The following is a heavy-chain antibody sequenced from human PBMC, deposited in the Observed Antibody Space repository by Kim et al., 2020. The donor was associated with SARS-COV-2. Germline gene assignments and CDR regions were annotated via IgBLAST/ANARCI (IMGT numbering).Heavy chain of an antibody. J-gene: IGHJ4*02. V-gene: IGHV4-39*01. D-gene: IGHD3-22*01. Sequence: SETLSLTCTVSGGSISSSSYYWGWIRQPPGKGLEWIGSIYYSGSTYYNPSLKSRVTISIDTSKNQFSLKLSSVTAADTAVYYCARHWSTYTNYDSSGPEDYWGQGTLVTVSS. CDR3: ARHWSTYTNYDSSGPEDY. CDR2: IYYSGST. CDR1: GGSISSSSYY.